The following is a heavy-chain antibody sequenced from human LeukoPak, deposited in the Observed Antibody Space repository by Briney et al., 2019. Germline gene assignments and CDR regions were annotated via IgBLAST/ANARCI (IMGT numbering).Heavy chain of an antibody. V-gene: IGHV3-53*01. CDR3: ARHLHYDSGAFDI. J-gene: IGHJ3*02. D-gene: IGHD3-22*01. CDR2: IYRDGTT. Sequence: GGSLRLSCAASGLTVSSNYMSWFRQAPGKGLEWVSDIYRDGTTFYADSLKGRFTISRDNSRNTLYLQMISLRAEDTAVYFCARHLHYDSGAFDIWGQGTMVAVSS. CDR1: GLTVSSNY.